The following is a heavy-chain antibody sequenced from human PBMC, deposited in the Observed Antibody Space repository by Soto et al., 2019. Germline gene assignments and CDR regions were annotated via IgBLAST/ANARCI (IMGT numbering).Heavy chain of an antibody. CDR2: ISAILGNT. Sequence: ASVKVSCKASGYTFTSYGISWVRQAPGQGLEWMGRISAILGNTNYAQKLQGRVTITADKSTSTAYMELSSLRSEDTAVYYCARGHWFDPWGQGTLVTV. CDR3: ARGHWFDP. J-gene: IGHJ5*02. V-gene: IGHV1-18*01. CDR1: GYTFTSYG.